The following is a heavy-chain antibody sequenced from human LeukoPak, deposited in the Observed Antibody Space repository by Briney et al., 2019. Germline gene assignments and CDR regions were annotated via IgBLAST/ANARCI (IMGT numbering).Heavy chain of an antibody. CDR1: GGTFSSYA. Sequence: SVKVSCKASGGTFSSYAISWVRQAPGQGLEWMGRIIPIFGTANYAQKFQGRVTITADESTSTAYMELSSLRSEDTAVYYCARLSGSSPDYYYYYGMDVWGQGTTVTVSS. CDR3: ARLSGSSPDYYYYYGMDV. V-gene: IGHV1-69*13. CDR2: IIPIFGTA. J-gene: IGHJ6*02. D-gene: IGHD6-13*01.